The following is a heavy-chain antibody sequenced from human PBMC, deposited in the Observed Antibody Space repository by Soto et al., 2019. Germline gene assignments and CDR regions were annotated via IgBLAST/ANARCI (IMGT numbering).Heavy chain of an antibody. CDR3: ARDPVGRGESGYDRGNNWSDP. V-gene: IGHV1-69*01. CDR1: RGAFSSYA. J-gene: IGHJ5*02. Sequence: GTSVEASCKASRGAFSSYAICWVRQAPGQGLEWMGGIIPIFGTANYAQKFQGRVTITADESTSTAYMELSSLRSEDTAVYYCARDPVGRGESGYDRGNNWSDPWGQGTLVTVSS. CDR2: IIPIFGTA. D-gene: IGHD5-12*01.